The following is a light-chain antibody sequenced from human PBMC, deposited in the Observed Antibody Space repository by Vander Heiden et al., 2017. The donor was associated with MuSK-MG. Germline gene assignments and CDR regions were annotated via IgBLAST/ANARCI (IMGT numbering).Light chain of an antibody. CDR1: QSVSSN. Sequence: EIVMTQSPATLSVSPGERATLSCRASQSVSSNLAWYQQKPGQAPRLLIYGTSTRATGIPARFSGSGSGTEFTLTISSLQSEDFAVYYCQQYNTWYTFGQGTKLXIK. J-gene: IGKJ2*01. CDR2: GTS. V-gene: IGKV3-15*01. CDR3: QQYNTWYT.